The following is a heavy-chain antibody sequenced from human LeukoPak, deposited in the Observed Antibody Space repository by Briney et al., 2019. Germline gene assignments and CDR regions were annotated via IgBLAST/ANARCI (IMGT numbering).Heavy chain of an antibody. Sequence: SETLSLTCTVSGGSISTYYWSWIRQPPGKGLEWIGYIYYSGSTNYKPSLKSRVTMSVDTSKNQCSLKLSSVTAADTAVYYCAREGVTHNWFDPWGQGTLVTVSS. CDR2: IYYSGST. CDR1: GGSISTYY. V-gene: IGHV4-59*01. D-gene: IGHD4-23*01. CDR3: AREGVTHNWFDP. J-gene: IGHJ5*02.